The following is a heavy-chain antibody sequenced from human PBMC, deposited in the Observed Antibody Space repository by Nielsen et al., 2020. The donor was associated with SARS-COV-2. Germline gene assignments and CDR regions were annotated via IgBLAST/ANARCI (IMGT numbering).Heavy chain of an antibody. CDR1: GSSISSGGYS. D-gene: IGHD3-16*01. CDR2: ISHSGRT. V-gene: IGHV4-30-2*01. CDR3: ATWGSKGGGAFDI. J-gene: IGHJ3*02. Sequence: LRLSCAVSGSSISSGGYSWSWIRQPPGKGLEWIGEISHSGRTNYNPPLESRVTISLDTSKNQFSLKLSSVTAADTAVYYCATWGSKGGGAFDIWGQGTMVTVSS.